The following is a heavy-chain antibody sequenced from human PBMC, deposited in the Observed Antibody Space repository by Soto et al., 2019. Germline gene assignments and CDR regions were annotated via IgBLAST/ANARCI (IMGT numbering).Heavy chain of an antibody. V-gene: IGHV1-8*01. CDR1: GYTFTSYD. CDR3: ARQNTENYDILTGYYYGMDV. CDR2: MNPNSDNT. J-gene: IGHJ6*02. D-gene: IGHD3-9*01. Sequence: GGSVKVSCKASGYTFTSYDINWVRQATGQGLERMGWMNPNSDNTGYAQMFQGRVTMTRNTSISTAYLVLSSLRSEDTVVYYCARQNTENYDILTGYYYGMDVWGQGTTVTVSS.